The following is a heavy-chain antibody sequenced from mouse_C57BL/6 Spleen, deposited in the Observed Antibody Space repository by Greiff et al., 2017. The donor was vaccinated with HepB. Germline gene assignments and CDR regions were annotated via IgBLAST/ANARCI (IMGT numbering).Heavy chain of an antibody. CDR3: ARDYGSSYGGYFDV. V-gene: IGHV5-17*01. D-gene: IGHD1-1*01. CDR1: GFTFSDYG. Sequence: VQLKESGGGLVKPGGSLKLSCAASGFTFSDYGMHWVRQAPEKGLEWVAYMSSGSSTIYYADTVKGRFTISRDNAKNTLFLHMTSLRSEDTAMYYCARDYGSSYGGYFDVWGTGTTVTVSS. CDR2: MSSGSSTI. J-gene: IGHJ1*03.